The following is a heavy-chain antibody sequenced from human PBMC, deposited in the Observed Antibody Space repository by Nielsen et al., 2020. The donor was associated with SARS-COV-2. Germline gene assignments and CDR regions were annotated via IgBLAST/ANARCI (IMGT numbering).Heavy chain of an antibody. CDR2: ISSSSSTT. J-gene: IGHJ4*02. V-gene: IGHV3-48*01. CDR1: GFTFSSYS. Sequence: GGSLRLSCAASGFTFSSYSMNWVRQAPGKGLEWVSYISSSSSTTYYADSVKGRFTISRDNSKNTLYLQMNSLRAEDTAVYYCAKDRGGQWLALGYWGQGTLVTVSS. D-gene: IGHD6-19*01. CDR3: AKDRGGQWLALGY.